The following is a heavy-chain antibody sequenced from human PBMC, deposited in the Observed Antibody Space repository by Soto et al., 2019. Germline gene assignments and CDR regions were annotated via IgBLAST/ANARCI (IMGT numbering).Heavy chain of an antibody. J-gene: IGHJ4*02. CDR3: ARELITMVRGVIKDYFDY. CDR2: IYYSGST. Sequence: TSETLSLTCTVSGGSISSYYWSWIRQPPGKGLEWIGYIYYSGSTNYNPSLKSRVTISVDTSKNQFSLKLSSVTAADTAVYYCARELITMVRGVIKDYFDYWGQGTLVTVSS. CDR1: GGSISSYY. D-gene: IGHD3-10*01. V-gene: IGHV4-59*01.